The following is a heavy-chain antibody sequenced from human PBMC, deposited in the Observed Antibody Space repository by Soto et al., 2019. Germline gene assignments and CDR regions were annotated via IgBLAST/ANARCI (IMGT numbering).Heavy chain of an antibody. CDR2: IYHSGST. CDR3: ASEIGYCTNGVCSEGAFDY. Sequence: PSETLSLTCAVSGGSISSGGYSWSWIRQPPGKGLEWIGYIYHSGSTYYNPSLKSRVTTSVDRSKNQFSLKLSSVTAADTAVYYCASEIGYCTNGVCSEGAFDYWGQGTLVTVSS. J-gene: IGHJ4*02. CDR1: GGSISSGGYS. D-gene: IGHD2-8*01. V-gene: IGHV4-30-2*01.